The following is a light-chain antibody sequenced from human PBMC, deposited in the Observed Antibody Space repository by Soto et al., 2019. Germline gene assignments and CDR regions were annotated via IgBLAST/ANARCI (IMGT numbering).Light chain of an antibody. J-gene: IGKJ1*01. V-gene: IGKV3-20*01. CDR1: QTLSRSS. CDR3: QQCAHWPPKWS. Sequence: EIVLTQSPGTLSLSPGESGTLSCRAGQTLSRSSLSWYQQKPGQAPRLLIYGASNRASGIPDRFSGGGSGTDFTLTISRLEPEDFAVYYCQQCAHWPPKWSFGQGTKVEIK. CDR2: GAS.